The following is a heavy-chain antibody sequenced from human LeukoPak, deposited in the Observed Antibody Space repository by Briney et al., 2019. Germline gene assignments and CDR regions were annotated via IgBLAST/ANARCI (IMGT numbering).Heavy chain of an antibody. CDR1: GFTFSNFW. CDR3: ATNVGYGSGNGGGN. J-gene: IGHJ4*02. D-gene: IGHD3-10*01. CDR2: IKQDGSEK. V-gene: IGHV3-7*01. Sequence: GGSLRPSCIGSGFTFSNFWMSWVRQAPGKGLEWVANIKQDGSEKFYVDSVKGRFTISRDNAKNTLYLQMNDLRAADSAEYYCATNVGYGSGNGGGNWGQGTVVIVSS.